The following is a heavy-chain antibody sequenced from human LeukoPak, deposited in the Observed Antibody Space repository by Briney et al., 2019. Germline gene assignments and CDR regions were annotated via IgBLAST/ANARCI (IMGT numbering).Heavy chain of an antibody. CDR3: TRESGSYHGNDY. CDR1: GYTFTGYY. CDR2: INPNNGAT. D-gene: IGHD1-26*01. Sequence: ASVKVSCKASGYTFTGYYMHWVRQAPGQGLEWMGRINPNNGATNYAQKLQGRVTITGNTSISTAYMELSSLRSDDTAVYYCTRESGSYHGNDYWGQGTLVTVSS. V-gene: IGHV1-2*06. J-gene: IGHJ4*02.